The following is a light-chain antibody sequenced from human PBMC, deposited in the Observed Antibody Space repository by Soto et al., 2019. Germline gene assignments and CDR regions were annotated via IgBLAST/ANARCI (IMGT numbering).Light chain of an antibody. J-gene: IGLJ3*02. V-gene: IGLV4-69*01. CDR3: QTWATGIRV. CDR1: SGHSSYA. CDR2: LNSDGSH. Sequence: QSVLTQSPSASASLGASVKLTCTLSSGHSSYAIAWHQQQPEKGPRYLMNLNSDGSHTKGDGIPDRFSGSSSGAERYLTISSLQSEDEADYYCQTWATGIRVFGGETKLTVL.